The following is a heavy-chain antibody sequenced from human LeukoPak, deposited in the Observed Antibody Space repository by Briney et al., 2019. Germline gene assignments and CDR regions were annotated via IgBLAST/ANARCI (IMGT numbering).Heavy chain of an antibody. CDR2: ISGSGGST. CDR1: GFSFIGYA. Sequence: PGGSLTLPYAPSGFSFIGYALSWLRPPPAKELDGVSAISGSGGSTYYADSAKGRFTNTSDNSKNTLYLQMNSLRAEDTAVYYCAATKQQLGDFDYWGEGTLVTVSS. V-gene: IGHV3-23*01. D-gene: IGHD6-13*01. CDR3: AATKQQLGDFDY. J-gene: IGHJ4*02.